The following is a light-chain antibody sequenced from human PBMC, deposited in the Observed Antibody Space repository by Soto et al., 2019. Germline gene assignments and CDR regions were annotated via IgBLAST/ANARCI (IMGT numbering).Light chain of an antibody. V-gene: IGKV1-5*01. CDR2: DAS. Sequence: DIQMTQSPSTLSASVGDRVTVTCRASQSFSTWLAWYQQKPGKAPKLLIYDASNLESGVPSRFSGSGSGTEFTLTSTSLQPDDFATYYCQHYYRYPLTFGGGNTVEIK. CDR1: QSFSTW. J-gene: IGKJ4*01. CDR3: QHYYRYPLT.